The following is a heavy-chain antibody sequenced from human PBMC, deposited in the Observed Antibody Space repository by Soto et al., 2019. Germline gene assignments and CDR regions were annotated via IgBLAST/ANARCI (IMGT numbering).Heavy chain of an antibody. CDR1: GYTFTSYD. D-gene: IGHD1-7*01. Sequence: GASVKVSCKASGYTFTSYDINWVRQASGQGLEWMGFTNPYSGNTVYAQEFQGRLTLTSDTSISTAYMELSGLRSDDTAVYFCASQLRPPDYWCPGPQVTVSS. J-gene: IGHJ4*02. CDR2: TNPYSGNT. CDR3: ASQLRPPDY. V-gene: IGHV1-8*01.